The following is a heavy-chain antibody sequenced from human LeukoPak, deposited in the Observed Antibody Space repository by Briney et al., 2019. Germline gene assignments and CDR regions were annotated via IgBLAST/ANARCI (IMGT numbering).Heavy chain of an antibody. J-gene: IGHJ4*02. Sequence: GRSLTLSCAASRFTFSNYGMHWVRQAPGTGLEWVAVIWYDGSNKYYADSVKGRFTISRENSMNTLYLQMNSLRAEDTAVYYCARDPGRGYTYGYGFDYWGQGTLVTVSS. CDR2: IWYDGSNK. D-gene: IGHD5-18*01. CDR1: RFTFSNYG. V-gene: IGHV3-33*01. CDR3: ARDPGRGYTYGYGFDY.